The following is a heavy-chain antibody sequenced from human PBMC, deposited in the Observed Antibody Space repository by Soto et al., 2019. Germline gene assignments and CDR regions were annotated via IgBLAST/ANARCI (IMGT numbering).Heavy chain of an antibody. V-gene: IGHV3-23*01. CDR1: GFTFTSYA. Sequence: AGGSLRLSCAASGFTFTSYAMSWVRQAPGKGLEWVSTIGASDTAYYADSLKGRFTISRDNSKNTLYLQMNSLRAEDTAVYYCAKRSQSKYFDYWGQGTLVTVSS. J-gene: IGHJ4*02. D-gene: IGHD4-4*01. CDR3: AKRSQSKYFDY. CDR2: IGASDTA.